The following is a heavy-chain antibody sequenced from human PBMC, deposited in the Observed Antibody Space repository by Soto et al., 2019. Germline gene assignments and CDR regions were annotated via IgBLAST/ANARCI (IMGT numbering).Heavy chain of an antibody. J-gene: IGHJ4*02. D-gene: IGHD6-19*01. CDR3: ARMPKPSYSSGWLDC. CDR1: GFSLSNSRMG. V-gene: IGHV2-26*01. Sequence: SGPTLVNPTETLTLTCTVSGFSLSNSRMGVSWIRQPPGKALEWLAHIFSNDEKSYSTSLKSRLTISKDTSKSQVVLTMTNMDPVDTATYYCARMPKPSYSSGWLDCWGQGTLVTVSS. CDR2: IFSNDEK.